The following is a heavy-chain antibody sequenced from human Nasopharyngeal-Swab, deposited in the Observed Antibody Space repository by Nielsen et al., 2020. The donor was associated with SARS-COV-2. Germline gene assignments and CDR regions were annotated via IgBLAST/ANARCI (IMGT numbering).Heavy chain of an antibody. J-gene: IGHJ4*02. D-gene: IGHD5-12*01. Sequence: GGSLRLSCAASAFTFSNFAMSWVRQAPGKALEWVSVIDGTGDSSYYADSVKGRFTISRDNSKNTLYLQMNSLRAEDTAVYYCAVHSGYDLYYYYYMDVWGQGTLVTVSS. CDR3: AVHSGYDLYYYYYMDV. CDR1: AFTFSNFA. V-gene: IGHV3-23*01. CDR2: IDGTGDSS.